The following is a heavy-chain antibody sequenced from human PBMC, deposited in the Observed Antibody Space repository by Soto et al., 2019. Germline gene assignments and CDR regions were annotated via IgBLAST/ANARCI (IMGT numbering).Heavy chain of an antibody. Sequence: SETLSLTCTVSGGSISSYYWSWIRQPPGKGLEWIGYIYYSGSTNYNPSLKSRVTISVDTSKNQFSLKLSSVTAADTAVYYCARGYAGSSWWDYWGQGTLVTVSS. CDR2: IYYSGST. J-gene: IGHJ4*02. CDR1: GGSISSYY. CDR3: ARGYAGSSWWDY. D-gene: IGHD6-13*01. V-gene: IGHV4-59*01.